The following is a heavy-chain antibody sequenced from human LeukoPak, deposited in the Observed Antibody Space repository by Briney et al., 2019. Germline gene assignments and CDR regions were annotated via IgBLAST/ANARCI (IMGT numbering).Heavy chain of an antibody. CDR3: ARIVVVPAAMYWFDP. CDR1: GYTFTSYA. CDR2: INAGNGNT. Sequence: GASVKVSCKASGYTFTSYAMHWVRQAPGQRLEWMGWINAGNGNTKYSQKFQGRVTITADESTSTAYMELSSLRSEDTAVYYCARIVVVPAAMYWFDPWGQGTLVTVSS. V-gene: IGHV1-3*01. D-gene: IGHD2-2*01. J-gene: IGHJ5*02.